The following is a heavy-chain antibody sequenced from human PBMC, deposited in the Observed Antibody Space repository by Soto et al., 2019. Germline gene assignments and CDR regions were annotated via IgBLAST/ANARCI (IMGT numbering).Heavy chain of an antibody. D-gene: IGHD3-22*01. Sequence: PSETLSLTCTVYGGSINSGGFYWSWIRQHPGKGLEWIGYIYYSGSTYYNPSLKSRVIISVDTSKNQFSLRLRSVTAADTAVYYCARAAFFYYDNTGYYHFDYGGRGSLVTVSS. CDR2: IYYSGST. CDR3: ARAAFFYYDNTGYYHFDY. J-gene: IGHJ4*02. V-gene: IGHV4-31*03. CDR1: GGSINSGGFY.